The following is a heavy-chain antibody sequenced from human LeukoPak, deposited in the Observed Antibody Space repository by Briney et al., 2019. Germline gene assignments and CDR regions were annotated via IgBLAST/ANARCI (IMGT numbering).Heavy chain of an antibody. J-gene: IGHJ6*03. CDR1: GGSISSYY. CDR2: IYTSGYT. D-gene: IGHD2-2*01. CDR3: ARMPLAVAPAASYYYMDV. Sequence: SETLSLTCTVSGGSISSYYWTWIRQPAGKGLEWIGRIYTSGYTNYNPSLKSRVTMSVDTSKNQFSLKLSSVTAADTAVYYCARMPLAVAPAASYYYMDVWGKGTTVTVSS. V-gene: IGHV4-4*07.